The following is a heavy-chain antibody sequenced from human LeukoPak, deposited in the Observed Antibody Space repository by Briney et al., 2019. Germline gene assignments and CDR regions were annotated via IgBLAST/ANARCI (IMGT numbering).Heavy chain of an antibody. CDR3: ARDNDSPDAFDI. CDR2: ISRGGST. D-gene: IGHD5-18*01. Sequence: GESLRLSCAASGFTVISNYMTWVRQAPGKGLEWVSAISRGGSTYYADSVKGRFTISRDNSKNTLYLQMNSLRAEDTAVYYCARDNDSPDAFDIWGQGTMVTVSS. V-gene: IGHV3-53*01. J-gene: IGHJ3*02. CDR1: GFTVISNY.